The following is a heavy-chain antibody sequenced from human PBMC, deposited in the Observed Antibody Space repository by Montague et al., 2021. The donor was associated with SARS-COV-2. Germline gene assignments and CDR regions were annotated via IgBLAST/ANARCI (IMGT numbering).Heavy chain of an antibody. V-gene: IGHV4-39*01. D-gene: IGHD4-11*01. CDR1: GDSFSIRTFY. Sequence: SETLSLTCAVSGDSFSIRTFYWAWIRQPPGKGLEWIATIYYSGTIDYNPTLESRVNVSIDTSKSQFSLTLHSVTATDTAVYYCAKNFHEFSKTFDSWGQGTLVT. CDR3: AKNFHEFSKTFDS. CDR2: IYYSGTI. J-gene: IGHJ4*02.